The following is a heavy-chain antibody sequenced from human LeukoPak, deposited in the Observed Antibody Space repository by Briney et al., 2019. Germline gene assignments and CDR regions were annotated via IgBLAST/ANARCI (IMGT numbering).Heavy chain of an antibody. D-gene: IGHD2-2*01. CDR1: GFTFSSYS. Sequence: GGSLRLSCAASGFTFSSYSMNWVRQAPRKGLEWVSYISSSSSTIYYADSVKGRFTISRDNAKNSLYLQMNSLRAEDTAVYYCARERCSSTSCYYGDYMDVWGKGTTVTVSS. V-gene: IGHV3-48*01. CDR2: ISSSSSTI. J-gene: IGHJ6*03. CDR3: ARERCSSTSCYYGDYMDV.